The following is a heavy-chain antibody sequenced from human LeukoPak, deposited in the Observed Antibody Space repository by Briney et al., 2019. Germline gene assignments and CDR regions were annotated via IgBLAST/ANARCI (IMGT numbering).Heavy chain of an antibody. D-gene: IGHD3-10*01. Sequence: GGSLRLSCAASGFTFSSYEMNWVRQAPGKGLEWVSYITSSGSTIYNADSVEGRLTVSRDNARNSLYLQMNSLRAEDTAVYYCARSPYASGTYVFDYWGQGTLVTVSS. J-gene: IGHJ4*02. CDR1: GFTFSSYE. CDR3: ARSPYASGTYVFDY. CDR2: ITSSGSTI. V-gene: IGHV3-48*03.